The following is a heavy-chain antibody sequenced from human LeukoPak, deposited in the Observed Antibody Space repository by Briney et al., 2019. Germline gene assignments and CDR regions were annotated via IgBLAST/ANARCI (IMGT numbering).Heavy chain of an antibody. CDR3: AKGGNPGYCSGGSCRFDY. Sequence: PGGSLRLSWAASGFTFSSYAMSWVRQAPGKGLEWVSAIRGSGGSTYYADSVKGRFPISRDNSKNTLYLQMNSLRAEDTAVYYCAKGGNPGYCSGGSCRFDYWGQGTLVTVSS. CDR2: IRGSGGST. J-gene: IGHJ4*02. D-gene: IGHD2-15*01. CDR1: GFTFSSYA. V-gene: IGHV3-23*01.